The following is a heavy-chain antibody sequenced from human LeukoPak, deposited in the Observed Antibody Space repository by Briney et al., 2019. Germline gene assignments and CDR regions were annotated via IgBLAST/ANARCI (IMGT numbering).Heavy chain of an antibody. V-gene: IGHV1-69*13. Sequence: SVKVSCKASGGTFSSYTISWVRQAPGQGFEWMGGIIPIFGTANYAQKFQGRVTITADESTSTAYMELSSLRSEDTAVYYCARDQAAYSSGWYNYWGQGTLVTVSS. CDR3: ARDQAAYSSGWYNY. J-gene: IGHJ4*02. CDR2: IIPIFGTA. CDR1: GGTFSSYT. D-gene: IGHD6-19*01.